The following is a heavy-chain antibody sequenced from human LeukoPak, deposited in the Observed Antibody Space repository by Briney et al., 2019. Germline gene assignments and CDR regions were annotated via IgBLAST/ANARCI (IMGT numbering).Heavy chain of an antibody. CDR2: INPVGGGT. CDR1: GYTFTDHY. V-gene: IGHV1-46*01. D-gene: IGHD3-16*01. J-gene: IGHJ4*02. CDR3: ERDFRATFGGVMASAFAY. Sequence: ASVKVSCKASGYTFTDHYMHWVRQAPGQGLEWMGIINPVGGGTTYAQHFQGRVTMTRDTSTSTVYMELRSLRSEDTAVYYCERDFRATFGGVMASAFAYWGEGTLVTVSP.